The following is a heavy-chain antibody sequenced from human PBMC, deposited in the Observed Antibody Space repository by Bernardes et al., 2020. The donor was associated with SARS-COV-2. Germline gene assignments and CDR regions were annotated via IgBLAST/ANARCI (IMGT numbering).Heavy chain of an antibody. CDR1: GFTFSSYA. V-gene: IGHV3-23*01. J-gene: IGHJ4*02. Sequence: GGSLRLTCAASGFTFSSYAMTWVRQAPGKGLEWVSAISGSGGSTYYADSVKGRFTIARDNSKNTLYLQMNSLRAENTAVYYCAKDPYYDFWSGYYFDYWGQGTLVTVSS. D-gene: IGHD3-3*01. CDR3: AKDPYYDFWSGYYFDY. CDR2: ISGSGGST.